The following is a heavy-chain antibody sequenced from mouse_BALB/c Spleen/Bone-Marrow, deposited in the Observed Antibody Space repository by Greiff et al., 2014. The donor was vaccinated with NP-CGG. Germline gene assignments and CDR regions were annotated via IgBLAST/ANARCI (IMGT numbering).Heavy chain of an antibody. CDR2: INPYNDGT. J-gene: IGHJ1*01. Sequence: EVKLMESGPELVKPGASVKMSCKASGYTFTSYVIHWVKQKPGQGLEWIGYINPYNDGTKYNEKFKGKATLTSDKSSSTAYTELSSLTSEDSAVYYCARGGYYGTSLYWYFDVWGAGTAVTVSS. CDR3: ARGGYYGTSLYWYFDV. D-gene: IGHD1-1*01. CDR1: GYTFTSYV. V-gene: IGHV1-14*01.